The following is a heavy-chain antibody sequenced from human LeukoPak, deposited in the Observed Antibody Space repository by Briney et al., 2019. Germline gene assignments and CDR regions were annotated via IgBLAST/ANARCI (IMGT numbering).Heavy chain of an antibody. Sequence: GGSLRLSCAASGFTFSNYAMSWVRQAPGKGLEWVSIISDSGGITYHADSVKGRFTISRDNSKNTLYLQMNTLRAEDTAVFYCATVGASSSSARRYFDFWGQGTLVTVSS. D-gene: IGHD1-26*01. J-gene: IGHJ4*02. CDR3: ATVGASSSSARRYFDF. V-gene: IGHV3-23*01. CDR2: ISDSGGIT. CDR1: GFTFSNYA.